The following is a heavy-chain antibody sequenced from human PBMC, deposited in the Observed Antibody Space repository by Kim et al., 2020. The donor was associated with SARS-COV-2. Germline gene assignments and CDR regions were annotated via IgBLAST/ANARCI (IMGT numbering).Heavy chain of an antibody. Sequence: GESLKISCKGSGYSFTSYWIGWVRQMPGKGLEWMGIIYPGDSDTRYSPSFQGQVTISADKSISTAYLQWSSLKASDTAMYYCARRPHSGYDPSGWFDPWGQGTLVTVSS. CDR3: ARRPHSGYDPSGWFDP. D-gene: IGHD5-12*01. V-gene: IGHV5-51*01. CDR2: IYPGDSDT. J-gene: IGHJ5*02. CDR1: GYSFTSYW.